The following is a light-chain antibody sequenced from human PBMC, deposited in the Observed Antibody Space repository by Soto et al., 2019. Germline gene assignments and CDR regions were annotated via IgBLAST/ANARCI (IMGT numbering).Light chain of an antibody. Sequence: EIVLTQSPGTLSLSPGERATLSCRASQSVSSNYLAWYQRKPGQAPRLLIYGASSRAIDIPNSFSGSGSGPDFTLTITRLEPEDFAVYYCQQYGSSPPTFGQGTKVEI. CDR1: QSVSSNY. CDR3: QQYGSSPPT. CDR2: GAS. V-gene: IGKV3-20*01. J-gene: IGKJ1*01.